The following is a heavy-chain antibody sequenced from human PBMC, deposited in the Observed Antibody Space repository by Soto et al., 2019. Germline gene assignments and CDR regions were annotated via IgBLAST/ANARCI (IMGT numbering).Heavy chain of an antibody. D-gene: IGHD6-6*01. CDR1: GYTFTNYG. CDR3: ARRSSTPASGDY. V-gene: IGHV1-18*01. J-gene: IGHJ4*02. CDR2: VSAYNGEK. Sequence: QVQLVQSGPEVRKPGASVKVSCKASGYTFTNYGINWVRQAPGQGLEWMGWVSAYNGEKSYAQKVQDRITMTTDTSTSTAYMELRSLRSDDTAVYYCARRSSTPASGDYWGQGTLVTVSS.